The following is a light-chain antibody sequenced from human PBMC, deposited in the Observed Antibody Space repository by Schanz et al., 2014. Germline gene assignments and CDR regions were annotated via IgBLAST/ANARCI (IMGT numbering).Light chain of an antibody. Sequence: EIVMTQSPDTLSVSPGERATLSCRASQSVSSNLAWFQQKPGQAPRLLIYGASTRATGIPARFSGSGSGTDFTLTISRLEPEDFAVYYCHQYGISPFTFGPGTKVDIK. CDR2: GAS. V-gene: IGKV3-15*01. CDR1: QSVSSN. CDR3: HQYGISPFT. J-gene: IGKJ3*01.